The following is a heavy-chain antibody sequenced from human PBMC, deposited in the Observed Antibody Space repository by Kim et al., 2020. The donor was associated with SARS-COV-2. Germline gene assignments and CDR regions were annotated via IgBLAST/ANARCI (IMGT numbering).Heavy chain of an antibody. CDR3: ASVLVAGPYYYYGMDV. CDR2: IDPSDSYT. D-gene: IGHD6-19*01. J-gene: IGHJ6*02. CDR1: GYRFTSYW. Sequence: GESLKISCKGSGYRFTSYWISWVRQMPGKGLEWMGRIDPSDSYTNYSPSFQGHVTISADKSISTAYLQWSSLKASDTAMYYCASVLVAGPYYYYGMDVWGQGTTVTVSS. V-gene: IGHV5-10-1*01.